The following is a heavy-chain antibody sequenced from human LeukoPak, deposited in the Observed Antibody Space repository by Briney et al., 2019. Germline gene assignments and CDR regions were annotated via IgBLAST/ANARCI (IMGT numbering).Heavy chain of an antibody. V-gene: IGHV3-21*01. CDR2: ISSSSSYI. CDR1: GFTFSSYS. Sequence: GGSLRLSCAASGFTFSSYSMNWVRQAPGKGLEWVSSISSSSSYIYYADSVKGRFTISRDNAKNSLYLQMNSPRAEDTAVYYCARDLGDYGNAFDIWGQGTMVTVSS. D-gene: IGHD4-17*01. CDR3: ARDLGDYGNAFDI. J-gene: IGHJ3*02.